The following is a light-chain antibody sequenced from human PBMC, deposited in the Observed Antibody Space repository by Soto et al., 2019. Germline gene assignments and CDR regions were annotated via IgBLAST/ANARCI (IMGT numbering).Light chain of an antibody. V-gene: IGLV4-69*01. CDR3: QTWGTGPFG. Sequence: QPVLTQSPSASASLGASVKLTCTLSSGHSSYAIAWHQQQPEKGPRYLMKLNSDGSHSKGDGIPDRFSGSSSGAERYLTISSLQSEDEADYSCQTWGTGPFGFGTGTKLTVL. CDR2: LNSDGSH. CDR1: SGHSSYA. J-gene: IGLJ1*01.